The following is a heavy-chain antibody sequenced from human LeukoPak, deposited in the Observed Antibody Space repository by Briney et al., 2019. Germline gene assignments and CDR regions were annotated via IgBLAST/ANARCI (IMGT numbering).Heavy chain of an antibody. J-gene: IGHJ4*02. CDR2: ISSSSSYI. V-gene: IGHV3-21*01. D-gene: IGHD6-6*01. Sequence: PGGSLRLSCAASGFTFSSYSMNWVRQAPGKGLEWVSSISSSSSYIYYADSVKGRFTISRDNAKNSLYLQMSSLRAEDTAVYYCARGGSMKQLVGRGGRYFDYWGQGTLVTVSS. CDR1: GFTFSSYS. CDR3: ARGGSMKQLVGRGGRYFDY.